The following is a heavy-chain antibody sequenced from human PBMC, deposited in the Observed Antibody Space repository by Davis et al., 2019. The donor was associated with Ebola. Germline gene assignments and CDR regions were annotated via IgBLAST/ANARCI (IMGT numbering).Heavy chain of an antibody. CDR1: GGSFPTYY. CDR3: ARVGDFQGVY. J-gene: IGHJ4*02. CDR2: IEHHGRT. Sequence: PSETLSLTCTVFGGSFPTYYWSWIRQPPGKGLEWIGYIEHHGRTEYIPSLNNRVTISLDKSKNQFSLNLSSVTAADTAVYYCARVGDFQGVYWGRGTLVTVSS. D-gene: IGHD2-8*01. V-gene: IGHV4-59*01.